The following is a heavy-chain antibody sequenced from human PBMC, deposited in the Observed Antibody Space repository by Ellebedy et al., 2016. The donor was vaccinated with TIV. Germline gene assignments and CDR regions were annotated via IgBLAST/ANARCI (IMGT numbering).Heavy chain of an antibody. J-gene: IGHJ4*02. Sequence: AASVKVSCKASGYTFTGHYMHWVRQAPGQGLEWMGWINPTSGGTNYAQKFQGRVTMTRDTSISTAYMELSRLRSDDTAVYYCARDPKEDFLDYWGQGTLVTVSS. CDR2: INPTSGGT. CDR3: ARDPKEDFLDY. CDR1: GYTFTGHY. V-gene: IGHV1-2*02.